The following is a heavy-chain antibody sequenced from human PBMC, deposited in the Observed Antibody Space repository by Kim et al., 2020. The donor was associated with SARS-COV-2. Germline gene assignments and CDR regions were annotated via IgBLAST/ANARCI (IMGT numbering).Heavy chain of an antibody. CDR3: AATIQLDPVDY. D-gene: IGHD1-1*01. CDR2: VSYDGRA. CDR1: GASISSNLFQ. Sequence: SETLSLTCTVSGASISSNLFQWGWIRQSPGRGLEWIGAVSYDGRAFHNPSLKTRVTITLDAPVDQFSLQLTSVTAADTAVYFCAATIQLDPVDYWGQGVLVTVSS. V-gene: IGHV4-39*01. J-gene: IGHJ4*02.